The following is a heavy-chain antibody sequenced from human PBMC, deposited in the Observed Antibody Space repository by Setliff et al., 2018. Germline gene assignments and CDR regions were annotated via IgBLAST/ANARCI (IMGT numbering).Heavy chain of an antibody. CDR1: GFTFSSYG. CDR2: IRYDGSNK. V-gene: IGHV3-30*02. Sequence: GGSLRLSCAASGFTFSSYGMHWVRQAPGKGLEWVAFIRYDGSNKYYADSVKGRFTISRDNSKNTLYLQMNSLRAEDTAVYYCAKKEYYYDSSGYSYFDYWGQGTLVTVSS. CDR3: AKKEYYYDSSGYSYFDY. J-gene: IGHJ4*02. D-gene: IGHD3-22*01.